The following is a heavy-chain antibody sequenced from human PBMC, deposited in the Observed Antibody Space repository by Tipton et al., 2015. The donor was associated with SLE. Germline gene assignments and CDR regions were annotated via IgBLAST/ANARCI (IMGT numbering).Heavy chain of an antibody. V-gene: IGHV4-34*01. CDR3: ATTVASYFDY. D-gene: IGHD4-23*01. Sequence: TLSLTCAVYGGSFSGYYWSWIRQPPGKGLEWIGEINHSGSTNYNPSLKSRVTISVDTSKNQFSLKLSSVTAADTAVYYCATTVASYFDYWGQGTLVTVSS. CDR2: INHSGST. CDR1: GGSFSGYY. J-gene: IGHJ4*02.